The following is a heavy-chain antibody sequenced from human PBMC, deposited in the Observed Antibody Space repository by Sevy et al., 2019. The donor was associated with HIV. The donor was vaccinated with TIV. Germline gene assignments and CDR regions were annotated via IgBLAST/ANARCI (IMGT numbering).Heavy chain of an antibody. CDR3: AKDRAYGSGTSYDH. Sequence: GGSLRLSCAASGFTFGSYAMTWVRQAPGKGLEWVSTISGSGVSTYYKDSVKARFTISRDNSKNTLYLQMSSLRAEDTAVYYCAKDRAYGSGTSYDHWGQGTLVTVSS. D-gene: IGHD3-10*01. V-gene: IGHV3-23*01. CDR2: ISGSGVST. CDR1: GFTFGSYA. J-gene: IGHJ4*02.